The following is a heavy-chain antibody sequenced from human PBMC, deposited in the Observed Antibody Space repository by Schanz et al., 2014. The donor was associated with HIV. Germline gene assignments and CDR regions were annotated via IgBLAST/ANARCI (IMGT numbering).Heavy chain of an antibody. D-gene: IGHD3-22*01. CDR2: INGSGRDT. CDR3: AKPEYDSRGNSQSHFDY. J-gene: IGHJ4*02. V-gene: IGHV3-23*01. Sequence: EVQLLESGGGLVQPGGSLRLSCAASGFAFSNHVMNWVRQTPGKGPEWVSTINGSGRDTSYADSVKGRFIISRDNSKNTLYLQMTTLRTEDTAVYYCAKPEYDSRGNSQSHFDYWGQGTLVTVSS. CDR1: GFAFSNHV.